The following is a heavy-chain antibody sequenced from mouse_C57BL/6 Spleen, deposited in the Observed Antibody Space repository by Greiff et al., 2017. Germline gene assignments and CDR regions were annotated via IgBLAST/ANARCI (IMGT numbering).Heavy chain of an antibody. D-gene: IGHD2-1*01. CDR2: IYPRSGNT. Sequence: QVQLQQSGAELARPGASVKLSCKASGYTFTSYGISWVKQRTGQGLEWIGEIYPRSGNTYYNEKFKGKATLTADKSSSTAYMELRSLTSEDSAVYVCAPYGTRSFDYAMDYWGQGTSVTVSS. CDR3: APYGTRSFDYAMDY. V-gene: IGHV1-81*01. CDR1: GYTFTSYG. J-gene: IGHJ4*01.